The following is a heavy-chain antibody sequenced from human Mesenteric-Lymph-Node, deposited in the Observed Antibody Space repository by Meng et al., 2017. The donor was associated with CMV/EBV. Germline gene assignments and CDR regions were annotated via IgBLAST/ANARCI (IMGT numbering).Heavy chain of an antibody. CDR2: IYYSGST. Sequence: SETLSLTCTVSGGSVSSGSYYWSWIRQPPGKGLEWIGYIYYSGSTNYNPSLKSRVTISVDTSKNQFSLKLSSVTAADTAVYYCARVVRGMDVWGQGTTVTVSS. D-gene: IGHD2/OR15-2a*01. CDR3: ARVVRGMDV. V-gene: IGHV4-61*01. CDR1: GGSVSSGSYY. J-gene: IGHJ6*02.